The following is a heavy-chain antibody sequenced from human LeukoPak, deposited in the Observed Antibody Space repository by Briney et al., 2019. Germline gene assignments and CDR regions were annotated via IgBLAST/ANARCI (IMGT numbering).Heavy chain of an antibody. J-gene: IGHJ5*02. Sequence: SSETLSLTCTVSGGSISSSGYYWGWIRQPPGKGLEWIASIYYSGSTYYNPSLKSRVTISVDTSKHQLSLKLSSLTAADTAVYYCARHEYSGSYYGLSWFDPWGQGTLVTVSS. CDR2: IYYSGST. CDR1: GGSISSSGYY. V-gene: IGHV4-39*01. CDR3: ARHEYSGSYYGLSWFDP. D-gene: IGHD1-26*01.